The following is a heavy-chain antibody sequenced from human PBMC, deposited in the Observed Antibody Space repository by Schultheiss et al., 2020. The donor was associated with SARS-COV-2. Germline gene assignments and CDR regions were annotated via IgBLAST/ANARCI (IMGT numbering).Heavy chain of an antibody. V-gene: IGHV4-59*12. CDR2: IYYSGST. CDR1: GGSISSYY. J-gene: IGHJ4*02. CDR3: ARDRGGSSGFDY. Sequence: SQTLSLTCTVSGGSISSYYWSWIRQPPGKGLEWIGYIYYSGSTYYNPSLKSRVTISVDTSKNQFSLKLSSVTAADTAVYYCARDRGGSSGFDYWGQGTLVTVSS. D-gene: IGHD6-6*01.